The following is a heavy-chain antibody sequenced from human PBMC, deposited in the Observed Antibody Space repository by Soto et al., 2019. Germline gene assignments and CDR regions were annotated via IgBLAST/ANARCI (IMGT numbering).Heavy chain of an antibody. Sequence: VASVKVSCKASGYTFTSYGMRWVRQAPGQRLEWMGWINAGNGNTKYSQKFQGRVTITRDTSASTAYMELSSLRSEDTAVYHCTRAFGGIVAPEDYYGMDVRGQGTTVTVSS. CDR3: TRAFGGIVAPEDYYGMDV. D-gene: IGHD1-26*01. V-gene: IGHV1-3*01. CDR2: INAGNGNT. CDR1: GYTFTSYG. J-gene: IGHJ6*02.